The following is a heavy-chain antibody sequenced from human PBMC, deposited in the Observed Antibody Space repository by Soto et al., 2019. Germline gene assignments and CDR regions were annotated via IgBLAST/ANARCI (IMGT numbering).Heavy chain of an antibody. V-gene: IGHV3-30-3*01. Sequence: QLQLVESGGGVVQPGRSLRLSCAASGSTFSNYIMHWVRQAPGKGLEWVAFISYDGSNKDYADSVEGRFTISRDNSKNTLYLQLSSLRPEDTAVYYWAGGDNYYALGVWGQGTTVTVSS. J-gene: IGHJ6*02. CDR1: GSTFSNYI. D-gene: IGHD2-15*01. CDR2: ISYDGSNK. CDR3: AGGDNYYALGV.